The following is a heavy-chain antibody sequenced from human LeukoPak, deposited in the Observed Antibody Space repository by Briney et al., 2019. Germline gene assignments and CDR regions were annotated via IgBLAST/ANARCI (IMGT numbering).Heavy chain of an antibody. CDR2: VYHSGST. D-gene: IGHD6-19*01. J-gene: IGHJ4*02. V-gene: IGHV4-59*01. Sequence: MTSETLSLTCTVSGGSISSYYWSWIRQPPGKGLEWIGYVYHSGSTNYNPSLKSRVTISVDTSKNQFSLKLSSVTAADTAVYYCARAYSSGWPDFDYWGQGTLVTVSS. CDR1: GGSISSYY. CDR3: ARAYSSGWPDFDY.